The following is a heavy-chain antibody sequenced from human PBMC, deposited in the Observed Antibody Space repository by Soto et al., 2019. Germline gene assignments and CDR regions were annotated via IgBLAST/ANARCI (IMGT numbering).Heavy chain of an antibody. J-gene: IGHJ3*02. V-gene: IGHV3-21*01. Sequence: EVQLVESGGGLVKPGGSLRLSCAASGFTFSSYSMNWVRQAPGKGLEWVSYISSSSSYIYYADSVKGRFTISRDNAKNSLYLQMNSLRAEDTAVYYCARDSGGSDAFDIWGQGTMVTVSS. D-gene: IGHD2-15*01. CDR1: GFTFSSYS. CDR2: ISSSSSYI. CDR3: ARDSGGSDAFDI.